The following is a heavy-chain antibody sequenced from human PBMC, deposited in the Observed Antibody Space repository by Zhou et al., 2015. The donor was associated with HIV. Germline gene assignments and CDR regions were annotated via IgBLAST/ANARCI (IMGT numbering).Heavy chain of an antibody. Sequence: QVQLVQSGAGVKKPGSSMKVSCKTSGGTFSTDAIAWVRQAPGQGLEWMGGIIPIFGTPNYAQRFQGRVAITADESTSTVYMELSSLRSEDTAVYYCARGGGVGSDCGGVNCYSDYWGQGTLVTVSS. D-gene: IGHD2-15*01. CDR1: GGTFSTDA. CDR2: IIPIFGTP. V-gene: IGHV1-69*12. J-gene: IGHJ4*02. CDR3: ARGGGVGSDCGGVNCYSDY.